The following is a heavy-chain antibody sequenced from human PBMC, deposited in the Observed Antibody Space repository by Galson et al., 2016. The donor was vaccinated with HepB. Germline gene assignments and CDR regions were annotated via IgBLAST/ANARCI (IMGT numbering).Heavy chain of an antibody. D-gene: IGHD3-16*01. CDR1: GFTFSNFN. V-gene: IGHV3-21*01. CDR3: ARDWVPFGRLRERNTPLGD. Sequence: SLRLSCAASGFTFSNFNMNWVRQAPGKGLEWVSSLASSSTYVYYADSVKGRFFISRDNAKNSLFLQMNSLTAEDTAVYFCARDWVPFGRLRERNTPLGDWGQGTLVTVSS. CDR2: LASSSTYV. J-gene: IGHJ4*02.